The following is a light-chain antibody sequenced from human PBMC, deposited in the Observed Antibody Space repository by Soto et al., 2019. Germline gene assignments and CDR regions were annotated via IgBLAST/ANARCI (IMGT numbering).Light chain of an antibody. CDR2: AAS. J-gene: IGKJ1*01. CDR3: QQTYIPPQT. CDR1: QTIKNY. Sequence: DIQMTQSPSSLPASVGDRVSITCRASQTIKNYLHWYQQKSGSAPKPLIFAASNLQDGVPSRFSGTGSGTHFTLTISSLKPEDLATYVCQQTYIPPQTCGQGTKVEI. V-gene: IGKV1-39*01.